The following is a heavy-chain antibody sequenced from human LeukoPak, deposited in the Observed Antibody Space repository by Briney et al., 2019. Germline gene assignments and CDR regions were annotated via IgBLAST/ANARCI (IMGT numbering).Heavy chain of an antibody. CDR1: GGSISSYY. CDR3: AGLRGGSYEPEYYFDY. CDR2: IYYSGST. Sequence: SETLSLTCTVSGGSISSYYWSWIRQPPGKGLEWIGYIYYSGSTNYNPSLKSRVTISVDTSKNQFSLKLSSVTAADTAVYYCAGLRGGSYEPEYYFDYWGQGTLVTVSS. J-gene: IGHJ4*02. V-gene: IGHV4-59*08. D-gene: IGHD1-26*01.